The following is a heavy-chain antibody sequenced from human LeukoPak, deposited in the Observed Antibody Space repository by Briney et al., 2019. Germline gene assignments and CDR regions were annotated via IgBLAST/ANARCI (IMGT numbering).Heavy chain of an antibody. CDR1: GGSFSGYY. V-gene: IGHV4-34*01. CDR3: AREAILGYCSGGSCYGAFDI. J-gene: IGHJ3*02. D-gene: IGHD2-15*01. Sequence: SETLSLTCAVYGGSFSGYYWSWLRQPPGKGLEWIGEINHSGSTNYNPSLKSRVTISVDTSKNQFSLKLSSVTAADTAVYYCAREAILGYCSGGSCYGAFDIWGQGTMVTVSS. CDR2: INHSGST.